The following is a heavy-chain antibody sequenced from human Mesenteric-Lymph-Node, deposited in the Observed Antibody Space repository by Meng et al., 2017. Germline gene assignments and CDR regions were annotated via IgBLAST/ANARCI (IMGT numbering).Heavy chain of an antibody. J-gene: IGHJ3*02. V-gene: IGHV3-21*01. CDR3: ARVGGMATIIDAFDI. Sequence: GESLKISCAASGFTFSSYSMNWVRQAPGKGLEWVSSISSSSSYIYYADSVKGRFTISRDNAKNSLYLQMNSLRAEDTAVYYCARVGGMATIIDAFDIWGQGTMATFPS. CDR2: ISSSSSYI. CDR1: GFTFSSYS. D-gene: IGHD5-24*01.